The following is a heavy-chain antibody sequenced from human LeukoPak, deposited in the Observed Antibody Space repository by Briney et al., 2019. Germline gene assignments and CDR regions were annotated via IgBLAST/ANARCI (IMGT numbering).Heavy chain of an antibody. CDR3: ARATWLPVGLYYYDSSGYYYYFDS. J-gene: IGHJ4*02. Sequence: ASETLSLTCTVSGGSISSYYWSWIRQPPGKGLEWIGYIYYSGSTNYNPSLKSRVTISVDTSKNQFSLKLSSVTAADTAVYYCARATWLPVGLYYYDSSGYYYYFDSWGQGTLVTVSS. CDR1: GGSISSYY. CDR2: IYYSGST. D-gene: IGHD3-22*01. V-gene: IGHV4-59*01.